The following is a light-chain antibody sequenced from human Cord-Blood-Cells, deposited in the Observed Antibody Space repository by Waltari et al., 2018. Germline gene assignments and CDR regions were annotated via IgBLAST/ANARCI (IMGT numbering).Light chain of an antibody. CDR2: DAS. J-gene: IGKJ5*01. CDR3: QQRSNWPPIT. CDR1: QSVSSY. V-gene: IGKV3-11*01. Sequence: EIVLPQSPATLSLSPGERATLSCRARQSVSSYLAWYQQKPGQAPRLLIYDASIRATGIPARFSGSGSGTDFTLTISSLEPEDFEVYYCQQRSNWPPITFGQWTRLEIK.